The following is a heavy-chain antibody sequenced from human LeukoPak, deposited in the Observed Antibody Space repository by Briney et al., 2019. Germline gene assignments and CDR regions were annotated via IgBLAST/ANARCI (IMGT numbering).Heavy chain of an antibody. Sequence: PSETLSLTCTVSGGSISSYYWSWIRQPPGKGLEWIGYIYYSGSTNYNPSLKSRVTISVDTSKNQFSLKLSSVTAADTAVYYCARGEYSYGHFDYWGQGTLVTVSS. CDR3: ARGEYSYGHFDY. CDR1: GGSISSYY. CDR2: IYYSGST. V-gene: IGHV4-59*12. D-gene: IGHD5-18*01. J-gene: IGHJ4*02.